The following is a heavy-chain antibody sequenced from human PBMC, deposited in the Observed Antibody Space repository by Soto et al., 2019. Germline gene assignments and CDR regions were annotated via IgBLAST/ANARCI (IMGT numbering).Heavy chain of an antibody. CDR3: ARDSITIFGVDTNWFDP. D-gene: IGHD3-3*01. V-gene: IGHV3-21*01. CDR1: GFTFSSYS. J-gene: IGHJ5*02. Sequence: PGGSLRLSCAASGFTFSSYSMNWVRQAPGKGLEWVSSISSSSSYIYYADSVKGRFTISRDNAKNSLYLQMNSLRAEDTAVYYCARDSITIFGVDTNWFDPWGQGT. CDR2: ISSSSSYI.